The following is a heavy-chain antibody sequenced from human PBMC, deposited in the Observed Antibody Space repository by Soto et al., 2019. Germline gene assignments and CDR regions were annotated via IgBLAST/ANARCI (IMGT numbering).Heavy chain of an antibody. D-gene: IGHD3-3*01. CDR3: AKADSIFGVVIILGIDAFDI. Sequence: EVQLLESGGGLVQPGGSLRLSCAASGFTFSSYAMSWDRQAPGKGLEWVSAISGSGGSTYYADSVKGRFTISRDNSKNTLYLQMNSLRAEDTAVYYCAKADSIFGVVIILGIDAFDIWGQGTMVTVSS. J-gene: IGHJ3*02. CDR2: ISGSGGST. CDR1: GFTFSSYA. V-gene: IGHV3-23*01.